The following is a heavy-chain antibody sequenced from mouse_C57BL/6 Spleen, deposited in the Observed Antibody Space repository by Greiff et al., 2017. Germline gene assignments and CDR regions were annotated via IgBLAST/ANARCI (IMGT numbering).Heavy chain of an antibody. CDR1: GYTFTSYW. V-gene: IGHV1-69*01. CDR2: IDPSDSYT. D-gene: IGHD1-1*01. Sequence: QVQLQQPGAELVMPGASVKLSCKASGYTFTSYWMHWVKQRPGQGLEWIGEIDPSDSYTNYNQKFKGKSTLTVDKSSSKAYMQLSSLTSEDSAVYYCARYYYGSSYRYVDVWGTGTTVTVSS. J-gene: IGHJ1*03. CDR3: ARYYYGSSYRYVDV.